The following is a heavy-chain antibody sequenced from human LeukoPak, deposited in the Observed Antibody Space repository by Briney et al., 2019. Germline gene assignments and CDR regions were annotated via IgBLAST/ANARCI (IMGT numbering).Heavy chain of an antibody. D-gene: IGHD3-10*01. V-gene: IGHV1-69*01. CDR1: GGTFSTYA. CDR3: AAKYYYGSGNKYYYYGMDV. CDR2: IIPIFGTA. Sequence: ASVKVSCKASGGTFSTYAISWVRQAPGQGLEWMGGIIPIFGTANYAQKFQGRVTITADESASTAYMELSSLRSEDTAVYYCAAKYYYGSGNKYYYYGMDVWGQGTTVTVSS. J-gene: IGHJ6*02.